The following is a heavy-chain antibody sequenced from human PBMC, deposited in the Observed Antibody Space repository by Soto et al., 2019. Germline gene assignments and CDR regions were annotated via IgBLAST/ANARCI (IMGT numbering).Heavy chain of an antibody. V-gene: IGHV1-58*01. Sequence: SVKVSCKASGFTFTSSAVQWVRQARGQRLEWIGWIVVGSGNTNYAQKFQERVTITRDMSTSTAYMELSSLRSEDTAVYYCAADFRPYCDYVYYYCGMDVWGQGTTVTVSS. CDR3: AADFRPYCDYVYYYCGMDV. CDR1: GFTFTSSA. CDR2: IVVGSGNT. J-gene: IGHJ6*02. D-gene: IGHD4-17*01.